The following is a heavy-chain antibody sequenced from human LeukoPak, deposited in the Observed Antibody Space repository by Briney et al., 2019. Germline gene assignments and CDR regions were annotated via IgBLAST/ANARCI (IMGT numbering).Heavy chain of an antibody. V-gene: IGHV3-23*01. CDR3: AKDAAGPEY. J-gene: IGHJ4*02. D-gene: IGHD6-13*01. CDR2: ISAGGGDR. Sequence: PGGSLRLSCEVSGLTFSRYSMSWVRQVPGKGLEWVSGISAGGGDRWYPDSVKGRFTISRDNSKNTLFLQMNSLTVEDTAIYYCAKDAAGPEYWGQGTRVTVFS. CDR1: GLTFSRYS.